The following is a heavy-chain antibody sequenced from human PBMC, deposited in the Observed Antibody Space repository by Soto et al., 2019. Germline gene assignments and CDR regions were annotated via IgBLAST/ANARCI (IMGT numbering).Heavy chain of an antibody. V-gene: IGHV4-59*08. CDR2: IYYSGST. D-gene: IGHD5-18*01. Sequence: SETLSLTCTVSGDSISSYYWSWIRQPPGKGLEWIGYIYYSGSTYYNPSLKSRVTISVDTSKNQFSLKLSSVTAADTAVYYCARASLRGYSYGPYNWFDPWGQGTLVTVSS. CDR1: GDSISSYY. J-gene: IGHJ5*02. CDR3: ARASLRGYSYGPYNWFDP.